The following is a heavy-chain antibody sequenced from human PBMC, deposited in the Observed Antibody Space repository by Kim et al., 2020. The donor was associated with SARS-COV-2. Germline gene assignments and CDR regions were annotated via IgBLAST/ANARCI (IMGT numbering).Heavy chain of an antibody. CDR1: GFTFSRDA. J-gene: IGHJ6*02. D-gene: IGHD4-17*01. V-gene: IGHV3-30*18. CDR2: ISYDGSDS. CDR3: AKEVGRWGDYGEFYYYGMDV. Sequence: GGSLRLSCAASGFTFSRDAMHWVRQAPGKGLEWVAIISYDGSDSYYADSVQGRFTISRDNFKKTLYLHMNSLIPEDTAVYYCAKEVGRWGDYGEFYYYGMDVWGQGTTVTVSS.